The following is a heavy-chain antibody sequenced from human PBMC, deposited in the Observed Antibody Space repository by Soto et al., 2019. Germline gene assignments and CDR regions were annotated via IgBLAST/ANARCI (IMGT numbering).Heavy chain of an antibody. J-gene: IGHJ4*02. CDR2: ISAYNGNT. Sequence: ASVKVSCKASGYTFTSYGISWVRQAPGQGIEWMGWISAYNGNTNYAQKLQGRVTMTTDTSTSTAYMELRSLRSDDTAVYYFARFELRFLEWLSSQAPFDYWGQGTLVTVSS. D-gene: IGHD3-3*01. CDR3: ARFELRFLEWLSSQAPFDY. CDR1: GYTFTSYG. V-gene: IGHV1-18*01.